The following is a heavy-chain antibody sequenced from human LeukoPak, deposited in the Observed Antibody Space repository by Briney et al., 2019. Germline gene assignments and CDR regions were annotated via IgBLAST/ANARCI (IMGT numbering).Heavy chain of an antibody. CDR3: ARRRELGADYSNYQPNDAFDI. CDR1: GYSFTSYW. Sequence: GESLKISCKGSGYSFTSYWIGWVRQMPGKGLEWMGIIYPDDSDTRYSPSFQGQVTISADKSISTAYLQWSSLKASDTAMYYCARRRELGADYSNYQPNDAFDIWGQGTMVTVSS. V-gene: IGHV5-51*01. J-gene: IGHJ3*02. D-gene: IGHD4-11*01. CDR2: IYPDDSDT.